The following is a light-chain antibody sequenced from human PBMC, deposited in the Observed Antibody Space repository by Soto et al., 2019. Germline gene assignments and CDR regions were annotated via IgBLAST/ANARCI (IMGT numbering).Light chain of an antibody. J-gene: IGKJ1*01. Sequence: DIQMTQSPSSLSASVGDRVTITCRASQGISTYLNWYQQKPGKAPKLLIYAASSLQSGVPSRFSGSGSETDFTLTISSLQPEDFATYSCQQSYSTTWTFAQR. V-gene: IGKV1-39*01. CDR2: AAS. CDR1: QGISTY. CDR3: QQSYSTTWT.